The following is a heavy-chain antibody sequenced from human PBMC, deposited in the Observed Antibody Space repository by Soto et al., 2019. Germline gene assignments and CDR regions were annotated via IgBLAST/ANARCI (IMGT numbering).Heavy chain of an antibody. V-gene: IGHV3-7*04. J-gene: IGHJ4*02. CDR2: IKPDGSEE. Sequence: RLSCAASGFTFSSYVMTWVRQAPGKGLEWVANIKPDGSEEYFLYSMNCRFTISRDIAKNSLFFQVNSLRVVDTAVYYCARDSGRFYIDHWGQGTLVTVSS. CDR1: GFTFSSYV. D-gene: IGHD1-26*01. CDR3: ARDSGRFYIDH.